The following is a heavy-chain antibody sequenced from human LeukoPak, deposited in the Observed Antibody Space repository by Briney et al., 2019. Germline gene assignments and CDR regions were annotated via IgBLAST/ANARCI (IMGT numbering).Heavy chain of an antibody. Sequence: PGGSLRLSCAASGFTFSSYAMHWVRQAPGKGLEWVAVISYDGSNKYYADSVKGRFTISRDNAKNSLYLQMNSLRAEDTAVYYCARSYDLYGMDVWGQGTTVTVSS. D-gene: IGHD2-8*01. V-gene: IGHV3-30*04. J-gene: IGHJ6*02. CDR3: ARSYDLYGMDV. CDR1: GFTFSSYA. CDR2: ISYDGSNK.